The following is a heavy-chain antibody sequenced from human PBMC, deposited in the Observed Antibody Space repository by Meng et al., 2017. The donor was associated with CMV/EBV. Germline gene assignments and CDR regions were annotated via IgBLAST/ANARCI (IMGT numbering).Heavy chain of an antibody. CDR2: MNPNSGNT. Sequence: ASVKVSCKASGYTFTSYDINWVRQATGQGLEWMGWMNPNSGNTGYAQKFQGRVTMTRNTSISTAYMELSSLRSEDTAVYYCAKDGRAAGTSFGDYWGQGTLVTVSS. V-gene: IGHV1-8*01. CDR1: GYTFTSYD. D-gene: IGHD6-13*01. J-gene: IGHJ4*02. CDR3: AKDGRAAGTSFGDY.